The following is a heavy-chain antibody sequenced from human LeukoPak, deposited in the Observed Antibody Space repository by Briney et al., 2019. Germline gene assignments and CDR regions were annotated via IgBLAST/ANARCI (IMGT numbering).Heavy chain of an antibody. Sequence: PSQTLSLTCAVSGGSISSGGYSWSWIRQPPGKGLEWIGYIYHSGSTYYNPSLKSRVTISVDRSKNQFSLKLCSVTAADTAVYYCASSRWSSSWYGNWFDPWGQGTLVTVSS. CDR1: GGSISSGGYS. V-gene: IGHV4-30-2*01. CDR3: ASSRWSSSWYGNWFDP. D-gene: IGHD6-13*01. J-gene: IGHJ5*02. CDR2: IYHSGST.